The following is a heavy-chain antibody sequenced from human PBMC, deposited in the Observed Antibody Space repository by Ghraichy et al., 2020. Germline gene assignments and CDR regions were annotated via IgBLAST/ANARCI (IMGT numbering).Heavy chain of an antibody. Sequence: WGRQAPGQGLEWRGWISAYNGNTNDAQKLQGRVTMTTDTSTSTAYMELRSLRSDDTAVYYCARDPPNYYDSSGYTEDYWGQGTLVTVSS. D-gene: IGHD3-22*01. CDR2: ISAYNGNT. CDR3: ARDPPNYYDSSGYTEDY. V-gene: IGHV1-18*01. J-gene: IGHJ4*02.